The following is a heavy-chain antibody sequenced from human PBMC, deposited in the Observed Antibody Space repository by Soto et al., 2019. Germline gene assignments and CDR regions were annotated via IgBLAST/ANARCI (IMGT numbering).Heavy chain of an antibody. Sequence: QVQLVQSGAEVKKPGASVNDSCKASGYTFTTYSLSWVRQIPRHGLEWMGWISAYNGNTNYAQKIKGRDTMTRDTSTNTAHLELRRLRSDDTAVSYCASAVYGDNSGSWYLDLWGRGTLVTVSS. J-gene: IGHJ2*01. CDR2: ISAYNGNT. D-gene: IGHD4-17*01. V-gene: IGHV1-18*01. CDR3: ASAVYGDNSGSWYLDL. CDR1: GYTFTTYS.